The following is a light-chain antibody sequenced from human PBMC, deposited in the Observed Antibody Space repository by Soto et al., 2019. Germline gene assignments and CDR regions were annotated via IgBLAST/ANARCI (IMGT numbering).Light chain of an antibody. CDR3: QQYNSFPLT. CDR1: QGIRNY. Sequence: DIQMTQSPSSLSASVGDRVTITCQASQGIRNYLNWYQQKPGQAPKLLIYDVSHLETGVPSRFSGSGSGPYFTFTIGSLQPEDFATYYCQQYNSFPLTFGGGTKVDIK. CDR2: DVS. J-gene: IGKJ4*01. V-gene: IGKV1-33*01.